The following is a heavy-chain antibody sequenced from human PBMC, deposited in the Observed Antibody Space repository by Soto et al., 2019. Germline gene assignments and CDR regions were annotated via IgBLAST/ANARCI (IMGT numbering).Heavy chain of an antibody. J-gene: IGHJ4*02. Sequence: SETLSLTCTVSGGSISSSSYYWGWIRQPPGKGLEWIGSIYYSGSTYYNPSLKSRVTISVDTSKNQFSLKLSSVTAADTAVYYCASGHILTGYYRVFSHHYFDYWGQGTLVTVSS. CDR1: GGSISSSSYY. V-gene: IGHV4-39*01. CDR2: IYYSGST. CDR3: ASGHILTGYYRVFSHHYFDY. D-gene: IGHD3-9*01.